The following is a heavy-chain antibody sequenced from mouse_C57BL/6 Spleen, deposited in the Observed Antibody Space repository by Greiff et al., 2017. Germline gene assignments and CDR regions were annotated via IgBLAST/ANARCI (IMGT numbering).Heavy chain of an antibody. CDR1: GYAFSSFW. D-gene: IGHD2-4*01. CDR2: IYPGDGDT. V-gene: IGHV1-82*01. Sequence: QVQLQQSGPELVKPGASVKISCKASGYAFSSFWMNWVKQRPGKGLEWIGRIYPGDGDTNYNGKFKGKATLTADKSSSTAYMQLSSLTSEDSAVYFCARSYDYDVDYCGQGTTLTVSS. J-gene: IGHJ2*01. CDR3: ARSYDYDVDY.